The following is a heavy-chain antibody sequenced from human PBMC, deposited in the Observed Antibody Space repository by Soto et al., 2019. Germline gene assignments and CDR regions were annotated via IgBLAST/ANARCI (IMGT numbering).Heavy chain of an antibody. J-gene: IGHJ5*02. D-gene: IGHD6-13*01. CDR1: GFDFSDAY. V-gene: IGHV3-11*06. Sequence: QVHLVESGGGLVKPGGSLRLSCAASGFDFSDAYMSWIRQAPGKGLEWVAWITSSSVQTRYADSVKGRFTISRDNAKNSLYLQMNSLRPEDPAVYYCASLVRQHLPPLGPWGQGTLVIVSS. CDR2: ITSSSVQT. CDR3: ASLVRQHLPPLGP.